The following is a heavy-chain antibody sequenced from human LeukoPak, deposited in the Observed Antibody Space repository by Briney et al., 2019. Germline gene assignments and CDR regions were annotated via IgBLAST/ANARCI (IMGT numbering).Heavy chain of an antibody. V-gene: IGHV4-39*07. J-gene: IGHJ4*02. CDR2: INHSGST. CDR3: ARGVTYGDYEDY. Sequence: SETLSLTCTVSGGSISSGDYYWSWIRQPPGKGLEWIGEINHSGSTNYNPSLKSRVTISVDTSKNQFSLKLSSVTAADTAVYYCARGVTYGDYEDYWGQGTLVTVSS. CDR1: GGSISSGDYY. D-gene: IGHD4-17*01.